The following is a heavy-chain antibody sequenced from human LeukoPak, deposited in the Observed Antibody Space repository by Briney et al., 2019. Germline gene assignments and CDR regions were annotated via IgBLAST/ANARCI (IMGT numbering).Heavy chain of an antibody. CDR2: LYAGGST. Sequence: GGSLRLSCRASGFTMSGIHMNWVRQAPGKGLDWVSGLYAGGSTYYAGSVTGRFTISRDDSKNTLYLHMTSLRVDDTAIYFCVRGNGNVGGRLDPWGQGAWVIVSS. V-gene: IGHV3-66*01. D-gene: IGHD1-1*01. J-gene: IGHJ5*02. CDR3: VRGNGNVGGRLDP. CDR1: GFTMSGIH.